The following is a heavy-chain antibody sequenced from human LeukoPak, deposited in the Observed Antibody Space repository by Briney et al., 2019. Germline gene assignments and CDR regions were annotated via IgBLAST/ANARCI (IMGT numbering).Heavy chain of an antibody. D-gene: IGHD1-26*01. CDR2: IKQDGSDI. J-gene: IGHJ4*02. Sequence: GGSLRLSCAASGFTFSNYWMSWVRQAPGKGLEWVANIKQDGSDIYYVDSVKGRFTISRDNAKNSLYLQMNSLRAEDTAVYYCTRSGTYVFDYWGQGTLVTVSS. CDR1: GFTFSNYW. CDR3: TRSGTYVFDY. V-gene: IGHV3-7*01.